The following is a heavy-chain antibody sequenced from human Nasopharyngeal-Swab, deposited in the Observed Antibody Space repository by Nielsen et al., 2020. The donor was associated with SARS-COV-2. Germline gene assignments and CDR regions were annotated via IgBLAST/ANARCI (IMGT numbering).Heavy chain of an antibody. CDR1: GFDFTDYY. D-gene: IGHD3-22*01. CDR2: INHSGST. CDR3: ARGSTMNGYYGMDV. Sequence: ESLKISCAASGFDFTDYYMSWIRQSPGKGLECIGEINHSGSTNYNPSLKSRVTISVDTSKTQFSLKLSSVTAADTAVYYCARGSTMNGYYGMDVWGQGTTVTVSS. V-gene: IGHV4-34*01. J-gene: IGHJ6*02.